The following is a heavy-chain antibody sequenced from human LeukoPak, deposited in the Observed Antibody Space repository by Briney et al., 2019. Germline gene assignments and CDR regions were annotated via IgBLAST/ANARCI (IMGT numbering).Heavy chain of an antibody. CDR1: GFTSNNFG. CDR3: ARDLHGGYSSDY. Sequence: PGGSLRLSCAASGFTSNNFGMHWVRQAPGKGQEWVAFMGYEGIHKYYADSVKGRFTISKDNSKATLYLQMNSLRHEDTAVYYCARDLHGGYSSDYWGQGTLVTVSS. CDR2: MGYEGIHK. J-gene: IGHJ4*02. V-gene: IGHV3-30*02. D-gene: IGHD4-23*01.